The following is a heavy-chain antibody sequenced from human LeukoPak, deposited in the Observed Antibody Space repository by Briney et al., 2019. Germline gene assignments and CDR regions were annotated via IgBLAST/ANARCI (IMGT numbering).Heavy chain of an antibody. CDR2: INPSGGST. CDR1: GYTFTSYY. CDR3: ARDLQLERRLDRNYYYYYYMDV. Sequence: ASVKVSCKASGYTFTSYYMHCVLQAPGQELEGMRIINPSGGSTSYAQKFQRRVTMTRDTSTSTAYMELSSLRSEDTAVYYCARDLQLERRLDRNYYYYYYMDVWGKGTTVTVSS. J-gene: IGHJ6*03. V-gene: IGHV1-46*01. D-gene: IGHD1-1*01.